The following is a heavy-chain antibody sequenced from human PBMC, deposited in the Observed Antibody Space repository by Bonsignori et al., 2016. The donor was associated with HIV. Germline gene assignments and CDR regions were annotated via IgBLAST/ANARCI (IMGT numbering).Heavy chain of an antibody. CDR3: ARNFMAVAVTTGRGWFDP. Sequence: QLQLQESGPRLVKPSETLSLTCIVSGGSISGSEYYWGWIRQPPGKGLEWIGSIYDSGRTFYNPSLKSRFTISVDTANNQFSLRLNSVTAADTATYYCARNFMAVAVTTGRGWFDPWSQGNLVTVSS. D-gene: IGHD6-19*01. CDR1: GGSISGSEYY. V-gene: IGHV4-39*01. CDR2: IYDSGRT. J-gene: IGHJ5*02.